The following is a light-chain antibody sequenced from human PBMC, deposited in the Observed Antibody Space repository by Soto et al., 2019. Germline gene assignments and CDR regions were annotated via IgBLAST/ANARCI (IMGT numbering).Light chain of an antibody. CDR3: QQYYSTPYT. V-gene: IGKV4-1*01. CDR1: HSVLYSSINKNY. Sequence: DIVMTQSPDSLAVSLGEGATINCKSSHSVLYSSINKNYLAWYQQKPGQPPKLLIYWASTRESGVPDRFSGSGSGTDFTLTISSLQAADVAVYYCQQYYSTPYTFGQGTRLEIK. J-gene: IGKJ5*01. CDR2: WAS.